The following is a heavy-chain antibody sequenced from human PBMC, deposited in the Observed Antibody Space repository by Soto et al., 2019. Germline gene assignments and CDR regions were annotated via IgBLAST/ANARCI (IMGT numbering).Heavy chain of an antibody. V-gene: IGHV4-39*01. Sequence: QLQLQESGPGLVKPSETLSLTCTVSGGSISSSSYYWGWIRQPPGKGLEWIGSIYYSGSTYYNPSLKRRVPISVDTSNNQFYLQLSSVAAADTAVYYCATTYYFGSGSAYWGQGTLVTVSS. CDR3: ATTYYFGSGSAY. J-gene: IGHJ4*02. CDR2: IYYSGST. CDR1: GGSISSSSYY. D-gene: IGHD3-10*01.